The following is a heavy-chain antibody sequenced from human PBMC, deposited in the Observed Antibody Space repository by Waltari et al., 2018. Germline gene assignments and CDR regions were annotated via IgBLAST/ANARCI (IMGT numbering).Heavy chain of an antibody. Sequence: EVQLVESGGGLVQPGGSLRLSCAAYGLTFSSYWMHWARQAPGKGLVGVSLIYTDCTMKSYAASVKGRFTISRDNAKNTLYLQMNGLSAEDTAVYYFARAPCYNAHCWFDPWGQGTLVTVSS. CDR3: ARAPCYNAHCWFDP. J-gene: IGHJ5*02. CDR1: GLTFSSYW. D-gene: IGHD3-10*01. V-gene: IGHV3-74*01. CDR2: IYTDCTMK.